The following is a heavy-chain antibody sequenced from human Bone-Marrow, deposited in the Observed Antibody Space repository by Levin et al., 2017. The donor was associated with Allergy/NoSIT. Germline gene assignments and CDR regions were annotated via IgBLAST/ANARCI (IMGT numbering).Heavy chain of an antibody. CDR2: INHSGST. J-gene: IGHJ4*02. CDR1: GGSFSGYY. V-gene: IGHV4-34*01. CDR3: AREVYSSGWGPEFDY. D-gene: IGHD6-19*01. Sequence: GSLRLSCAVYGGSFSGYYWSWIRQPPGKGLEWIGEINHSGSTNYNPSLKSRVTISVDTSKNQFSLKLSSVTAADTAVYYCAREVYSSGWGPEFDYWGQGTLVTVSS.